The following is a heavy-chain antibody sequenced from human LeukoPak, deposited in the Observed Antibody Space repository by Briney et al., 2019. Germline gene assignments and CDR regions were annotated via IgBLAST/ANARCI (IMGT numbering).Heavy chain of an antibody. V-gene: IGHV4-59*01. J-gene: IGHJ3*02. D-gene: IGHD6-6*01. CDR3: TRVGGSASVLSAFDI. CDR1: GGSITDYY. Sequence: PSETLSLTYTVSGGSITDYYWSWIRQPPGKGLEWIGFMYYSGRTNYNPSLKSRVTISEDTSKNQISLKLNSVTAADTAVYYCTRVGGSASVLSAFDIWGQGTVVTVSS. CDR2: MYYSGRT.